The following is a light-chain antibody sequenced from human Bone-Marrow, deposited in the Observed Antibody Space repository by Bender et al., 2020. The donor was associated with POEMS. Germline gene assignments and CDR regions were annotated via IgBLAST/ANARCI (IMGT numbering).Light chain of an antibody. V-gene: IGLV2-14*01. CDR3: SSYRIGNTLV. CDR1: SSDVGTYNY. J-gene: IGLJ3*02. CDR2: DVS. Sequence: QSALTQPASVSGSPGQSITISCTGTSSDVGTYNYVSWYQQHPGKAPKLMIYDVSNRPSGVSNRFSGSKSGNTASLTISGLQSDDEADYYCSSYRIGNTLVFGGGTKVTVL.